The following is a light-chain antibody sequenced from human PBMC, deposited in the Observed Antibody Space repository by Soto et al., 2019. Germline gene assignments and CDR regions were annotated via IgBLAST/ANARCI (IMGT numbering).Light chain of an antibody. Sequence: QSALTQPASVSASPGQSITISCTGTSSDVGCYKFVSWYQHHPGKAPKLMIYEVNTRPSGVSNRFSGSKSGNTASLTISGLQPEDEAYYYCLSYTSANTRVFGGGTKVTVL. CDR2: EVN. V-gene: IGLV2-14*01. CDR1: SSDVGCYKF. CDR3: LSYTSANTRV. J-gene: IGLJ3*02.